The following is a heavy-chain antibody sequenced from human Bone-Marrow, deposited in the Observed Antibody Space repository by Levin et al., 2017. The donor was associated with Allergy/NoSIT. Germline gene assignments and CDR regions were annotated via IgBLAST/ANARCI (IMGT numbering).Heavy chain of an antibody. Sequence: SETLSLTCTVTGGSVTSGSDYWSWIRQAPGKGLEWIGYIDYSGSIDYNPSLKSRVTISLDTSKDQFSLSLSSVTAADTAVYYCAGGVYFDYIWGKYRFLASYWGYGTLVTVSS. CDR3: AGGVYFDYIWGKYRFLASY. CDR2: IDYSGSI. J-gene: IGHJ4*01. V-gene: IGHV4-61*01. CDR1: GGSVTSGSDY. D-gene: IGHD3-16*02.